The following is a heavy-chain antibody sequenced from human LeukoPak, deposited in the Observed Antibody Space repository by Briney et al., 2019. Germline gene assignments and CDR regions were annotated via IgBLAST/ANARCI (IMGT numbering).Heavy chain of an antibody. CDR3: TRAVRNQLLSEY. CDR1: VYTVSNYD. Sequence: ASVKVSCKASVYTVSNYDVTWVRQAPGQGLEYMGWMNPNSCNTGFAQKFRGRVTMTSDASITSAFMELMRLTSEDTAVYYCTRAVRNQLLSEYWGQGTRITVSS. D-gene: IGHD2-2*01. V-gene: IGHV1-8*01. CDR2: MNPNSCNT. J-gene: IGHJ4*02.